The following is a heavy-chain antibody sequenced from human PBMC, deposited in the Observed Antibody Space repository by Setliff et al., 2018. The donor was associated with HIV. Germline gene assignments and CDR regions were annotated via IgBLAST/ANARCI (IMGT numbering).Heavy chain of an antibody. CDR3: ARDPAPYGDFDY. CDR1: GFTFGNYW. J-gene: IGHJ4*02. D-gene: IGHD4-17*01. Sequence: PSETLRLSCAGSGFTFGNYWMHWVRQAPGKGLVWVSRINSDGSSTTYADSVKGRLTISRDNAKNTLYLQMNRLRAEDTAVYYCARDPAPYGDFDYWGQGTLVTVSS. CDR2: INSDGSST. V-gene: IGHV3-74*03.